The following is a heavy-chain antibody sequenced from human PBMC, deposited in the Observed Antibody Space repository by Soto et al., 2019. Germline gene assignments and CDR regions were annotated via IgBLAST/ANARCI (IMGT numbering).Heavy chain of an antibody. CDR3: ARSRTGTTYGGMDV. J-gene: IGHJ6*02. D-gene: IGHD1-7*01. Sequence: ASVKVSCKASGYTFTSYAMNWVRQAPGQRLEWMGWINAGNGNTKYSQKFQGRVTITRDTSASTAYMELSSLRSEDTAVYYCARSRTGTTYGGMDVWGQGTTVTVSS. V-gene: IGHV1-3*01. CDR1: GYTFTSYA. CDR2: INAGNGNT.